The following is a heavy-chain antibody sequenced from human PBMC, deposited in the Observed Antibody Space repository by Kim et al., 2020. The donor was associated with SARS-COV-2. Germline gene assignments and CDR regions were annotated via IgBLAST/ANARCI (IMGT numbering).Heavy chain of an antibody. CDR3: ARRDSSAWYYFDY. Sequence: GESLKISCKASGYSFSSYWIGWVRQMPGKDLEWMAIIYPGDSDTRYSPSFQGQVTISADKSINTAYLQWSSLKASDTAMYYCARRDSSAWYYFDYWAQGTLVTVSA. J-gene: IGHJ4*02. CDR2: IYPGDSDT. D-gene: IGHD6-19*01. CDR1: GYSFSSYW. V-gene: IGHV5-51*01.